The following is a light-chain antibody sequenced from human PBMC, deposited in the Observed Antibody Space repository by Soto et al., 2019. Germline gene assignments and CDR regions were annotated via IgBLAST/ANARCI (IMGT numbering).Light chain of an antibody. CDR3: QQYSSYPWT. CDR1: ENIDTR. V-gene: IGKV1-5*03. CDR2: MAS. Sequence: DIQMTQSPSTLSASVGDRVTITCRASENIDTRLAWYQQRPGKAPNLLIYMASSLESGVPGRFSGSGSGTEFTLTISSLQPDDFATYYCQQYSSYPWTVGQGTKVDIK. J-gene: IGKJ1*01.